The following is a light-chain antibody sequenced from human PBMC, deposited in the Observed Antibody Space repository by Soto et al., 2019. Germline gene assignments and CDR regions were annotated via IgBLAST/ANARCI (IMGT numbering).Light chain of an antibody. CDR1: QTVGSSF. CDR2: GAS. CDR3: HHYGGSQYN. V-gene: IGKV3-20*01. J-gene: IGKJ2*01. Sequence: EIVLTQSPGTMSLSPGDGATLSCRASQTVGSSFLGWYQQKPGQAPRLIMYGASNRATGIPDRFTGRGSGTDFTLTIRSLDPEDFAVYYFHHYGGSQYNFGQGNKLE.